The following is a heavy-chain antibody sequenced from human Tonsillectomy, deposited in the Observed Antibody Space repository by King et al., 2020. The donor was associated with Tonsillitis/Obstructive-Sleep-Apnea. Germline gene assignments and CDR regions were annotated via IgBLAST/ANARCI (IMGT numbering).Heavy chain of an antibody. V-gene: IGHV4-39*01. CDR3: AIKNCSSTSCYAEAYYYYYMDV. J-gene: IGHJ6*03. Sequence: QLQESGPGLVKPSETLSLTCTVSGGSISSSSYYWGWIRQPPGKGLEWIGSIYYSGSTYYNPSLKSRVTISVDTSKNQFSLKLSSLTAADTAVYYCAIKNCSSTSCYAEAYYYYYMDVWGKGTTVTVSS. CDR1: GGSISSSSYY. D-gene: IGHD2-2*01. CDR2: IYYSGST.